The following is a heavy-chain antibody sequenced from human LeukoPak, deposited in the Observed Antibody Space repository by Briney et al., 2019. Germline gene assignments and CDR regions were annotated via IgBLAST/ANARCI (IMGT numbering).Heavy chain of an antibody. Sequence: PGGSLRLSCAASGFTFSSYAMSWVRQAPGKGLEWVSAISGSGGSTYYADSVKGRFTISRDNSKNTLYLQMNSLRAEDTAVYYCAKDLGVLRYFGEAKVDPWGQGTLVTVSS. CDR2: ISGSGGST. J-gene: IGHJ5*02. CDR3: AKDLGVLRYFGEAKVDP. V-gene: IGHV3-23*01. CDR1: GFTFSSYA. D-gene: IGHD3-9*01.